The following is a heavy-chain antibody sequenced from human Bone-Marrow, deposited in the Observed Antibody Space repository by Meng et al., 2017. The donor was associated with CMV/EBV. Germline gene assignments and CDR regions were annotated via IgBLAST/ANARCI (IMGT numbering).Heavy chain of an antibody. Sequence: GESLKISCAASGFTFSSYWMSWVRQAPGKGLEWVSVICPDGTHYAGFVKGRFTISRDDSKNIVYLQMNSLGVEDTALYYCVVGHDSRKVAYWGQGTLVTVSS. V-gene: IGHV3-53*01. J-gene: IGHJ4*02. CDR1: GFTFSSYW. D-gene: IGHD2-15*01. CDR3: VVGHDSRKVAY. CDR2: ICPDGT.